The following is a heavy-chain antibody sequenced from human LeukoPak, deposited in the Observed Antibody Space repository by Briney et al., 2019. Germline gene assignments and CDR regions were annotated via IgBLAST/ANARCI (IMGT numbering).Heavy chain of an antibody. D-gene: IGHD3-9*01. V-gene: IGHV3-48*03. Sequence: GGSLRLSCAASGFTFSSYEMNWVRQAPGKGLEWFSYISSSGSTIYYADSVKGRFTISRDNAKNSLYLQMNSLRAVDTAVYFCARDWYDNSDAFDIWGQGTMVTVSS. CDR3: ARDWYDNSDAFDI. CDR1: GFTFSSYE. CDR2: ISSSGSTI. J-gene: IGHJ3*02.